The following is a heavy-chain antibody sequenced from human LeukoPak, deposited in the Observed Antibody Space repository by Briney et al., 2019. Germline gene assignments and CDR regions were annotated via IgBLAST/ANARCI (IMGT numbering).Heavy chain of an antibody. J-gene: IGHJ4*02. CDR1: GGSISSYY. D-gene: IGHD2-15*01. Sequence: NPSETLSLTCTVTGGSISSYYWSWIRQPPGKGLEWIGKINHSGSTKYNPSLKTRVTMSVDTAKNQFSLKMSSLTAADTAVYYCARDGGYCSGGSCYSDNWGQGTLVTVSS. CDR2: INHSGST. CDR3: ARDGGYCSGGSCYSDN. V-gene: IGHV4-34*01.